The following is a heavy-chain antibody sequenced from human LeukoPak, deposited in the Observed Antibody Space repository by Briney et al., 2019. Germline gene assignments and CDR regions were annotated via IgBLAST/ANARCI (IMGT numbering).Heavy chain of an antibody. J-gene: IGHJ5*02. Sequence: GGSLKISCKGSGYSFTSYWIGWVRQLPGKGLEGMGIIYPGDSDTRYSPSFQGQVTISADKSISTAYLQWSSLKASDTAMYYCARQMTTVTNFAKGFDPWGQGTLVTVSS. CDR2: IYPGDSDT. CDR3: ARQMTTVTNFAKGFDP. CDR1: GYSFTSYW. V-gene: IGHV5-51*01. D-gene: IGHD4-17*01.